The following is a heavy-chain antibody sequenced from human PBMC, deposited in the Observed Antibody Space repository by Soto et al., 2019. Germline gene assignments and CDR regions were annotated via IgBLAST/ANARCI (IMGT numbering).Heavy chain of an antibody. Sequence: ASVQVSCKASGYTFTSYDINWVRQATGQGLEWMGWMNPNSGNTGYAQKFQGRVTMTRNTSISTAYMELSSLRSEDTAVYYCARRHYGGNALIDYGDQGTLVTVSS. J-gene: IGHJ4*02. CDR1: GYTFTSYD. V-gene: IGHV1-8*01. D-gene: IGHD4-17*01. CDR3: ARRHYGGNALIDY. CDR2: MNPNSGNT.